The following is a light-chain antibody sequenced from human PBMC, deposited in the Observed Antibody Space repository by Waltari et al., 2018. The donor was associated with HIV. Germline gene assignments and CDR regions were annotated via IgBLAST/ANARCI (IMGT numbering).Light chain of an antibody. J-gene: IGLJ2*01. CDR2: EVS. CDR1: SSDVGGYNY. CDR3: SSYAGSNNFGV. V-gene: IGLV2-8*01. Sequence: QSALTQPPSASGSPGQSVTISCTGTSSDVGGYNYVSWYQQHPGKAPKLMIYEVSKRPSGVPVRFSGSKSGNTASRTVSGLQAEDEADYDCSSYAGSNNFGVFGGGTKLTVL.